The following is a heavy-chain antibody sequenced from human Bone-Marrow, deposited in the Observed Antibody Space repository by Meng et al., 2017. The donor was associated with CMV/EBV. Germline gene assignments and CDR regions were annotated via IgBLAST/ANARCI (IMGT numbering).Heavy chain of an antibody. Sequence: SETLSLTCTVSGGSISSGGYYWSWIRQHPGKGLEWIGYIYYSGSTYYNPSLKSRVTISVDTSKNQFSLKLSSVTAADTAVYYCARDVHYYDSSGYLSWFDPWGQGTLVTVSS. D-gene: IGHD3-22*01. CDR3: ARDVHYYDSSGYLSWFDP. V-gene: IGHV4-31*03. CDR2: IYYSGST. CDR1: GGSISSGGYY. J-gene: IGHJ5*02.